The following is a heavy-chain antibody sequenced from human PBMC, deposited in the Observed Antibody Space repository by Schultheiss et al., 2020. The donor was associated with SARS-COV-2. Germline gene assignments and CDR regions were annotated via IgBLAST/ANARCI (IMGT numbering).Heavy chain of an antibody. Sequence: GESLKISCAASGFTLSTYGVHWVRQAPGKGLEWVALIWRDVTDKHYADSVKGRFTISRDSSKNTVYLQMNSLRAEDTAVYYCARDRSSDSFDYWGQGTLVTVSS. CDR3: ARDRSSDSFDY. CDR1: GFTLSTYG. J-gene: IGHJ4*02. CDR2: IWRDVTDK. D-gene: IGHD2-2*01. V-gene: IGHV3-33*01.